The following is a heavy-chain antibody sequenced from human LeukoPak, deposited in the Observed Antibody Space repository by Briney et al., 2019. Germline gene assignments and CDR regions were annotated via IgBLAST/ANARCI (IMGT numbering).Heavy chain of an antibody. CDR2: IYRSGGT. D-gene: IGHD5/OR15-5a*01. V-gene: IGHV4-38-2*01. J-gene: IGHJ5*02. CDR1: GFSISSAFY. Sequence: SETLSLTCAVSGFSISSAFYWGWIRQPPGKGLEWIGHIYRSGGTHYNPSLKSRVTISLDTSKNHFSLKLSSVTAADTAMYFCARVSTASFEPWGQGTLVTVSS. CDR3: ARVSTASFEP.